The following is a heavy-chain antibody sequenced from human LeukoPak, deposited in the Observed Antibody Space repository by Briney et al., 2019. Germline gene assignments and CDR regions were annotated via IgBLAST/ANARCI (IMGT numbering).Heavy chain of an antibody. V-gene: IGHV4-34*01. CDR2: INHSGST. Sequence: SETLSLTCAVYGGXFSDSYCSWIRQPPGKGLEWVGEINHSGSTNYNPSLKSRVTISVDTSKNQFSLKLSSVTAADTAVYYCARGSGSYYYWGQGTLVTVSS. D-gene: IGHD1-26*01. J-gene: IGHJ4*02. CDR3: ARGSGSYYY. CDR1: GGXFSDSY.